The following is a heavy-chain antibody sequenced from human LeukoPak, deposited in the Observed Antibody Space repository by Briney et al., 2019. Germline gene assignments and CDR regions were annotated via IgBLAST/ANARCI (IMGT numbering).Heavy chain of an antibody. J-gene: IGHJ4*02. CDR2: IYYSGST. CDR3: ARGLDYSGNLDY. CDR1: GGSISSYY. D-gene: IGHD4-23*01. V-gene: IGHV4-59*01. Sequence: SETLSLTCTVSGGSISSYYWSWIRQPPGKGLEWIGYIYYSGSTNYNPSLKSRVTISVDTSKNQFSLKLSSVTAADTAVYYCARGLDYSGNLDYWGQGTLVTVSS.